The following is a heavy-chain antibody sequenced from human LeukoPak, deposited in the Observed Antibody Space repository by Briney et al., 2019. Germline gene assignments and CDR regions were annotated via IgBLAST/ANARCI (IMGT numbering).Heavy chain of an antibody. Sequence: GGSLRLSCAASGFTFSSYSVNWVRQAPGKGLEWVSSISSSSSYIYYADSVKGRFTISRDNAKNSLYLQMNSLRAEDTAVYYCARGPMVRGVIINNWFDPWGQGTLVTVSS. D-gene: IGHD3-10*01. CDR1: GFTFSSYS. CDR2: ISSSSSYI. V-gene: IGHV3-21*01. J-gene: IGHJ5*02. CDR3: ARGPMVRGVIINNWFDP.